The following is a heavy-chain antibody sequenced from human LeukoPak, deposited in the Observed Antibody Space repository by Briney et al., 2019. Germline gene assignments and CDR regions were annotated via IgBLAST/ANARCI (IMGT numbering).Heavy chain of an antibody. J-gene: IGHJ5*02. D-gene: IGHD2-21*02. CDR3: ARERVTAISGWFDP. CDR2: IYYSGST. V-gene: IGHV4-39*07. Sequence: SETLSLTCTVSGGSISSSSYYWGWIRQPPGKGLEWIGSIYYSGSTYYNPSLKSRVTISVDTSKNQFSLKLSSVTAADTAVYYCARERVTAISGWFDPWGQGTLVTVSS. CDR1: GGSISSSSYY.